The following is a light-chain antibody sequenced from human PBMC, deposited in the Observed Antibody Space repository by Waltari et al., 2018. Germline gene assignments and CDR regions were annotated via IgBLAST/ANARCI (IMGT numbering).Light chain of an antibody. CDR3: SSRELSGHVV. V-gene: IGLV3-19*01. Sequence: SSDLTQDPAVSVALGQTVRITCQGDILRTYYGNWCRQKPGQPPELVIYGKNNRPSGIPDRFSASSSGNTASLIITGAQAEDEADYYCSSRELSGHVVFGGGIRLTVL. J-gene: IGLJ2*01. CDR2: GKN. CDR1: ILRTYY.